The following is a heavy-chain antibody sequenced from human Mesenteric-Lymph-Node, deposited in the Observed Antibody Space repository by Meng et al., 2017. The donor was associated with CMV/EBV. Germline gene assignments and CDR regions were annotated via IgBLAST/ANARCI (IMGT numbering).Heavy chain of an antibody. CDR3: ARGLFSERQFDP. J-gene: IGHJ5*02. V-gene: IGHV4-39*07. CDR1: GGSISSSSYY. Sequence: SETLSLTCTVSGGSISSSSYYWGWIRQPPGKGLEWIGSIYYSGSTYYNPSLKSRVTISVDTSKNQFSLKLSSVTAADTAVYYCARGLFSERQFDPWGQGTLVTVSS. CDR2: IYYSGST. D-gene: IGHD1-14*01.